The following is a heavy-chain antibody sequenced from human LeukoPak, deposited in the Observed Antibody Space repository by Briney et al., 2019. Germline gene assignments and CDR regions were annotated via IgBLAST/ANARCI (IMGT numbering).Heavy chain of an antibody. CDR2: IYYSGST. J-gene: IGHJ6*03. CDR1: GVSISSSSYY. CDR3: ARLTGGSGSYYYYYYYMDV. V-gene: IGHV4-39*01. Sequence: SETLSLTCTVSGVSISSSSYYWGWIRQPPGKGLEWIGSIYYSGSTYYNPSLNSRVTISVDTSKNQFSLKLSSVPAADTALSFCARLTGGSGSYYYYYYYMDVWGKATTVSDSS. D-gene: IGHD3-10*01.